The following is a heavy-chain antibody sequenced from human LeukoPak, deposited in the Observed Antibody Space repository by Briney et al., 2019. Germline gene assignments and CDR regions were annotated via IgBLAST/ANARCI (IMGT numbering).Heavy chain of an antibody. V-gene: IGHV4-34*01. J-gene: IGHJ5*02. Sequence: SETLSLTCAVYGGSFSGYYWSWIRQPPGKGLEWIGEINHSGSTNYNPSLKSRVTISVDTSKNQFSLKLSSVTAADTAVYYCARRALWFGELLYSLFTNNWFDPWGQGTLVTVSS. CDR2: INHSGST. CDR1: GGSFSGYY. CDR3: ARRALWFGELLYSLFTNNWFDP. D-gene: IGHD3-10*01.